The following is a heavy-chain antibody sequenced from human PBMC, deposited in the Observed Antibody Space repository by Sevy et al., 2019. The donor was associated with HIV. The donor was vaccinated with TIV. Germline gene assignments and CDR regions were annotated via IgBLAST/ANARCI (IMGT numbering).Heavy chain of an antibody. CDR3: ARESSDGYNYVDY. J-gene: IGHJ4*02. V-gene: IGHV3-64*01. CDR2: ISSNGGST. D-gene: IGHD5-12*01. CDR1: GFTFNSYA. Sequence: GGSLRLSCAASGFTFNSYAMHWVRQAPGKGPECVSAISSNGGSTYYANSVKGRFTISRDNSKNTLYLQMGSLRAEDMAVYYCARESSDGYNYVDYWGQGTLVTVSS.